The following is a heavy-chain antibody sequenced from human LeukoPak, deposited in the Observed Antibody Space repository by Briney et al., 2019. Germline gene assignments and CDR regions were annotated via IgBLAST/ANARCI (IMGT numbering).Heavy chain of an antibody. V-gene: IGHV3-23*01. CDR3: AKAQYISSSFSDF. CDR1: GFNFASYA. J-gene: IGHJ4*02. CDR2: VSSDSVTR. Sequence: GGSLRLSCTASGFNFASYAMRWVRQAPGKGLEWVAAVSSDSVTRYYADSVKGRFTISRDNSKSTLFLQMNSLRAEDTAVYFCAKAQYISSSFSDFWGQGTLVTVSS. D-gene: IGHD6-6*01.